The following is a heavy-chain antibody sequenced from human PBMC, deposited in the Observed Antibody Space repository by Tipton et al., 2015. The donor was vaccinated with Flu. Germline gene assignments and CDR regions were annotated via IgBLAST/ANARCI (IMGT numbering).Heavy chain of an antibody. CDR2: INADGTAS. CDR3: ARGHWGRGVAFTFDV. V-gene: IGHV3-74*03. Sequence: SLRLSCAASGFTFSNYWIHWVRQAPGKGPVWVSRINADGTASTYADSVKGRFTISRDNANNTLFLQMDSLRAEDTAIYYCARGHWGRGVAFTFDVWGQGTTVIISS. CDR1: GFTFSNYW. J-gene: IGHJ3*01. D-gene: IGHD3-10*01.